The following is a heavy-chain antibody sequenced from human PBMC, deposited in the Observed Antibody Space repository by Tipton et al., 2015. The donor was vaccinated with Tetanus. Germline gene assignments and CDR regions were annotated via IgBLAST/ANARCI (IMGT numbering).Heavy chain of an antibody. V-gene: IGHV4-39*01. Sequence: GLVKPSETLSLTCSVSGGSITSGTYYWGWIRQPPGKGLEWIGNIYYSGTTYYNASLESRVTISIDRSKNQFSLKMTSVTAADTAVYYCATQTDNWFDPWGQGTLVTVSS. CDR3: ATQTDNWFDP. J-gene: IGHJ5*02. CDR1: GGSITSGTYY. CDR2: IYYSGTT.